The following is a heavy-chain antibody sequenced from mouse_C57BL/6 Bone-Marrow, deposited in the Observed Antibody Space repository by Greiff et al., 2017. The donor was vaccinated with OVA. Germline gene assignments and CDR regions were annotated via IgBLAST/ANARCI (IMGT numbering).Heavy chain of an antibody. Sequence: QVQLQQPGAELVKPGASVKMSCKASGYTFTSYWITWVKQRPGQGLEWIGDIYPGSGSTNYNEKFKSKATLTVDTSSSTAYMQLSSLTSEDSAVYYGARSTGTGFAWFAYWGQGTLVTVSA. J-gene: IGHJ3*01. D-gene: IGHD4-1*02. V-gene: IGHV1-55*01. CDR1: GYTFTSYW. CDR2: IYPGSGST. CDR3: ARSTGTGFAWFAY.